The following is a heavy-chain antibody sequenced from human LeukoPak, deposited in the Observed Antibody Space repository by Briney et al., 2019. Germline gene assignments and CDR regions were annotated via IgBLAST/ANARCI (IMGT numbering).Heavy chain of an antibody. V-gene: IGHV1-8*03. Sequence: ASVKVSCKASGYTFTSYDINWVRQAPGQGLEWMGWLNPNSGNTGYAQKFQGRVTITRNTSISTAYMELSSLRSEDTAVYYCARVEQWLVHKGWLDPWGQGTPVTVSA. D-gene: IGHD6-19*01. CDR1: GYTFTSYD. J-gene: IGHJ5*02. CDR2: LNPNSGNT. CDR3: ARVEQWLVHKGWLDP.